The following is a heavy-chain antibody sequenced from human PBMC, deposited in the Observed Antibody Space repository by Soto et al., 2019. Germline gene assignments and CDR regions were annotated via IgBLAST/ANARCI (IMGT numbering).Heavy chain of an antibody. V-gene: IGHV3-30-3*01. CDR1: GFTFSSYA. J-gene: IGHJ6*02. CDR2: ISYDGSNK. Sequence: RRLSCAASGFTFSSYAMHWVRQAPGKGLEWVAVISYDGSNKYYADSVKGRFTISRDNSKNTLYLQMNSLRAEDTAVYYCARVDTAMVRYYYYGMDVWGQGTTVTVSS. D-gene: IGHD5-18*01. CDR3: ARVDTAMVRYYYYGMDV.